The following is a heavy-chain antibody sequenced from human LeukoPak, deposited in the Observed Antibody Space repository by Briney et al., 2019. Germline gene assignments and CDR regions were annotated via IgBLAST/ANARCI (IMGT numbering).Heavy chain of an antibody. J-gene: IGHJ4*02. Sequence: SETLSLTCAVYGGSFSGYYWSWIRQPPGKGLEWIGEINHSGSTNYNPSLKSRVTISVDTSKNQFSLKLSSVTAADTAVYYCARGPPRRGYSYGYSYWGQGTLVTVSS. CDR2: INHSGST. CDR3: ARGPPRRGYSYGYSY. D-gene: IGHD5-18*01. CDR1: GGSFSGYY. V-gene: IGHV4-34*01.